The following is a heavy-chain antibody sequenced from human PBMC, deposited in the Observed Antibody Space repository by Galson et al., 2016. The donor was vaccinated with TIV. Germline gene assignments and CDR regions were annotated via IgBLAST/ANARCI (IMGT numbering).Heavy chain of an antibody. D-gene: IGHD3-3*01. Sequence: ETLSLTCTVSGGTISSSSHYWGWIRQTPGKGLEWIGSIYSSGSTHYNPSLKSRVIISVDTSKNQFSLRLSSVPAADTATYYCARHWSGYYTPGYYYYGMDVWGQGTTVTVSS. CDR2: IYSSGST. J-gene: IGHJ6*02. CDR1: GGTISSSSHY. V-gene: IGHV4-39*01. CDR3: ARHWSGYYTPGYYYYGMDV.